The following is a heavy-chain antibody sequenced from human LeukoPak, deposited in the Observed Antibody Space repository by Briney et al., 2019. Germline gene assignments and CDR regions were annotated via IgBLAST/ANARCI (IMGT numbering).Heavy chain of an antibody. CDR2: IYTSGST. CDR3: ASADLAPYYGMDV. Sequence: SETLSLTCTVSGGSISSGSYYWSWIRQPAGKGLEWIGRIYTSGSTNYNPSLKSRVTISVDTSKNQFSLKLSSVTAADTAVYYCASADLAPYYGMDVWGQGTTVTVSS. J-gene: IGHJ6*02. CDR1: GGSISSGSYY. V-gene: IGHV4-61*02.